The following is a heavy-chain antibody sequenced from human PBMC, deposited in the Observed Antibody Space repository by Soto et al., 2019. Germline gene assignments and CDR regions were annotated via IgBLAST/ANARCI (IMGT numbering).Heavy chain of an antibody. CDR2: IIDSGGYT. CDR3: SKETYSYSGMYA. J-gene: IGHJ6*02. Sequence: PGGSLRLSCAASGFTFSSSTMNWVRQAPGKGLEWVSAIIDSGGYTYYADSVKGRFTISRDNSKNTLYLQMNSLRAEDTALYYCSKETYSYSGMYARAQGDTVTVSS. V-gene: IGHV3-23*01. CDR1: GFTFSSST.